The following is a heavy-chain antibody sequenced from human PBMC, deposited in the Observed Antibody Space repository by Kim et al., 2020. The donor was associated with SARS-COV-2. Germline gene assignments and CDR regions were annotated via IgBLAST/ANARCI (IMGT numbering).Heavy chain of an antibody. CDR1: GGTFSSYA. CDR2: IIPIFGTA. V-gene: IGHV1-69*13. D-gene: IGHD5-12*01. J-gene: IGHJ3*02. Sequence: SVKVSCKASGGTFSSYAISWVRQAPGQGLEWMGGIIPIFGTANYAQKFQGRVTITADESTSTAYMELSSLRSEDTAVYYCARDWRDGYNQAFDIWGQGTMVTVSS. CDR3: ARDWRDGYNQAFDI.